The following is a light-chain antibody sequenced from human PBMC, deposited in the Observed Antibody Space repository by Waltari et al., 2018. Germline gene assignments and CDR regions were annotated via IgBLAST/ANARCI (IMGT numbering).Light chain of an antibody. Sequence: DIPMTQSPSSLSASVGERVTITCRASQSISTYFNWYQQKPGKAPKLLIYAASSLQSGVASRFSGSGSGTEVTLIISSLQPEDVATCYCQQSYSTPWTFGQGTKVDIK. V-gene: IGKV1-39*01. J-gene: IGKJ1*01. CDR1: QSISTY. CDR3: QQSYSTPWT. CDR2: AAS.